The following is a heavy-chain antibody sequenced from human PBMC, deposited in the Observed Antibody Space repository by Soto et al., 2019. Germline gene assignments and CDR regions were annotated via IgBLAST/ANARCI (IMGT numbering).Heavy chain of an antibody. CDR2: IKQDGSEK. D-gene: IGHD7-27*01. CDR1: GCTFRSYC. V-gene: IGHV3-7*01. J-gene: IGHJ4*02. Sequence: LRRSGAASGCTFRSYCMSWVRQAPGKGLEWVANIKQDGSEKYYVDSVKGRFTISRDNAENSLYLRMNSLRAEDTAVYYCALQGPDWGSFDYWGQGTLVTVSS. CDR3: ALQGPDWGSFDY.